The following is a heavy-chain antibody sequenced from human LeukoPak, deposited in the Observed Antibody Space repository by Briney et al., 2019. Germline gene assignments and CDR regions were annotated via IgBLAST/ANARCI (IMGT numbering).Heavy chain of an antibody. CDR3: ARGSFDSSGYYYF. V-gene: IGHV4-34*01. CDR2: INQSGST. J-gene: IGHJ4*02. D-gene: IGHD3-22*01. Sequence: KTSGTLSLTCAVYGVSFSGYYWSWIRQPPGKGLEWIGEINQSGSTNYNPSLNNRVTISVGTSKNQISLKLSSVTAADTAVYFCARGSFDSSGYYYFWGQGTLVTVSS. CDR1: GVSFSGYY.